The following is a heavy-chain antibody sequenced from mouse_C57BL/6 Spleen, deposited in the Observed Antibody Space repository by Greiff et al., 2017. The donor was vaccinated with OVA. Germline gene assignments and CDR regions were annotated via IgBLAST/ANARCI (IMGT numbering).Heavy chain of an antibody. J-gene: IGHJ3*01. CDR2: IWSGGST. CDR1: GFSLTSYG. V-gene: IGHV2-2*01. Sequence: VQLQQSGPGLVQPSQSLSITCTVSGFSLTSYGVHWVRQSPGKGLEWLGVIWSGGSTDYNAAFISRLSISKDNSKSQVFFKMNSLQADDTAIYYCARDFRDEGFAYWGQGTLVTVSA. D-gene: IGHD3-3*01. CDR3: ARDFRDEGFAY.